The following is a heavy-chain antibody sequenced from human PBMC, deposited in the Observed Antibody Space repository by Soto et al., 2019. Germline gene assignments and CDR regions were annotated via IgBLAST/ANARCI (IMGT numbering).Heavy chain of an antibody. D-gene: IGHD3-22*01. V-gene: IGHV4-34*01. CDR3: ARYYYDSSGYYYQHFDY. CDR1: GGSFSGYY. CDR2: INHSGST. Sequence: SETLSLTCAVYGGSFSGYYWSWIRQPPGKGLEWIGEINHSGSTNYNPSPKSRVTISVDTSKNQFSLKLSSVTAADTAVYYCARYYYDSSGYYYQHFDYWGQGTLVTVSS. J-gene: IGHJ4*02.